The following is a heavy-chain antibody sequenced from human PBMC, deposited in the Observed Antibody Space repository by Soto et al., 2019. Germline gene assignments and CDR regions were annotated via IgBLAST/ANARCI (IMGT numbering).Heavy chain of an antibody. J-gene: IGHJ5*02. CDR2: IYYSGST. Sequence: PSETLSLTCTVSGGSISSYYWSWIRQPPGKGLEWIGYIYYSGSTNYNPSLKSRVTISVDTSKNQFSLKLSSVTAADTAVYYCARAKAPLYSSSWYWFDPWGRGTLVTVSS. D-gene: IGHD6-13*01. CDR1: GGSISSYY. V-gene: IGHV4-59*08. CDR3: ARAKAPLYSSSWYWFDP.